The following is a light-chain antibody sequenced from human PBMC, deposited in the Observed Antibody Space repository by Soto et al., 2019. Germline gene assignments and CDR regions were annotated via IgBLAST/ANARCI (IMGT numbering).Light chain of an antibody. CDR1: QSVSSSY. Sequence: ENVLTHSPCTLSLSPGERATLSCRASQSVSSSYLAWYQQKPGQAPRLLIYGASSRATGIPDRFSGSGSGTDFTLTISRLEPEDFAMYYCHQYGSSPPVTFGQGTRLEIK. V-gene: IGKV3-20*01. CDR3: HQYGSSPPVT. J-gene: IGKJ5*01. CDR2: GAS.